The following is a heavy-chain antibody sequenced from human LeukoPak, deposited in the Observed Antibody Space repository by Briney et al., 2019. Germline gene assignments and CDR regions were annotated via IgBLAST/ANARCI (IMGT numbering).Heavy chain of an antibody. CDR1: GGTLSSYT. Sequence: ASVKVSCKASGGTLSSYTISWVRQAPGQGLEWMGRIIPILGIANYAQKFQGRVTITADKSTSTAYMELSSLRSEDTAVYYCASSTTGSYPPLFDYWGQGTLVTVSS. CDR3: ASSTTGSYPPLFDY. D-gene: IGHD3-10*01. V-gene: IGHV1-69*02. CDR2: IIPILGIA. J-gene: IGHJ4*02.